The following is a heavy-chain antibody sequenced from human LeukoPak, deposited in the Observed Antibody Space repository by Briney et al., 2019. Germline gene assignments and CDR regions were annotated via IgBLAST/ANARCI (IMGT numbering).Heavy chain of an antibody. Sequence: ASVKVSCKATGYTFTSYDFNWVRQATGRRPEWMGWMSPNSGDTGYAQKFQDRVTMTRNTSISTAYMELSSLRSDDTAVYYCARGPPNWGYDYWGPGTLVTVSS. D-gene: IGHD7-27*01. V-gene: IGHV1-8*01. CDR3: ARGPPNWGYDY. CDR1: GYTFTSYD. CDR2: MSPNSGDT. J-gene: IGHJ4*02.